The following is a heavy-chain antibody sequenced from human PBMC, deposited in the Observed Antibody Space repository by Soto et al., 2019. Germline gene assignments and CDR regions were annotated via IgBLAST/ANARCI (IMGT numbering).Heavy chain of an antibody. CDR2: TRQDGGQE. CDR1: GFTFSSYW. CDR3: ARYPNPTVAGLPFDL. V-gene: IGHV3-7*03. D-gene: IGHD6-19*01. J-gene: IGHJ4*02. Sequence: LRLSCAASGFTFSSYWMSWVRQAPGKGLEWVAHTRQDGGQEYYVDSVKGRFTISRDNAKNSLYLQMNSLRVEDTAVYYCARYPNPTVAGLPFDLWGQGTLVTVSS.